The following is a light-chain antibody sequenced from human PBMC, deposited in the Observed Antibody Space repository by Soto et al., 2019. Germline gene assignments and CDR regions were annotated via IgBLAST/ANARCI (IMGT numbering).Light chain of an antibody. CDR1: QSISSW. J-gene: IGKJ4*01. CDR3: QQYNSYPLT. V-gene: IGKV1-5*03. Sequence: DIQMTQSPSTLSASVGDRVTITCRASQSISSWLAWYQQKPGKAPKLPIYKASSLESGVPSRFSGSGSGTEFTLTISSLQPDDFATYYCQQYNSYPLTFGGGTKVESK. CDR2: KAS.